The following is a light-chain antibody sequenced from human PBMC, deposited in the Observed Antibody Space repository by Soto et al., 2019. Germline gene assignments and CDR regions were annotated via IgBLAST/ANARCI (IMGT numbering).Light chain of an antibody. V-gene: IGKV3-11*01. CDR1: QSVSSY. Sequence: EILLTQYPATLSLSPGERATLSCGASQSVSSYLAWYQQKPGQAPRLLIYDASNRATGIPARLSGSGYGTDLTITISSLEHEDFEVYYCQQRSNWTWTFGHGTKVDIK. CDR3: QQRSNWTWT. J-gene: IGKJ1*01. CDR2: DAS.